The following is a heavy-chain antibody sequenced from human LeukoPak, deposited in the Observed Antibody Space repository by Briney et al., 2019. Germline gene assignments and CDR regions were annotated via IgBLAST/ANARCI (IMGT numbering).Heavy chain of an antibody. V-gene: IGHV4-59*11. CDR1: GGSIRSHY. CDR2: IYYSGST. CDR3: ARVGIAAVGHYYYYYMDV. J-gene: IGHJ6*03. D-gene: IGHD6-13*01. Sequence: KSSETLSLTCTVSGGSIRSHYWSWIRQPPGKGLEWLGYIYYSGSTNYNPSLKSRVTISVDTSKNQFSLKLSSVTAADTAVYYCARVGIAAVGHYYYYYMDVWGKGTTVTVSS.